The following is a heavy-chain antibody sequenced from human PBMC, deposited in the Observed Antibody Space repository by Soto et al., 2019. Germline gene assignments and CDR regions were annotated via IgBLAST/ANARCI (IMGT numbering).Heavy chain of an antibody. CDR3: ARDRPYYGSGTYTYYFDY. D-gene: IGHD3-10*01. V-gene: IGHV3-33*01. CDR2: IWYDGSNK. CDR1: GFTFSSYG. Sequence: GGSLRLSCAASGFTFSSYGMHWVRQAPGKGLEWVAVIWYDGSNKYYADSVKGRFTISRDNSKNTLYLQMNSLRAEDTAVYYCARDRPYYGSGTYTYYFDYWGQGTLVTVSS. J-gene: IGHJ4*02.